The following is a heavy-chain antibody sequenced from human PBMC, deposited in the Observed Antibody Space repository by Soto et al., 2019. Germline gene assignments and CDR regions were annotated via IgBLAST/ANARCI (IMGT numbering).Heavy chain of an antibody. J-gene: IGHJ5*02. CDR1: GGSISRGDYY. V-gene: IGHV4-30-4*01. Sequence: TLSLTCTVSGGSISRGDYYWGWIRQPPGKGLEWIGYIYYSGSTHYNPPLKSRVTISVDTSKNQFSLKLSSVTAADTAVYYCAREPPDGARLDPWGQGTLVTVSS. CDR2: IYYSGST. CDR3: AREPPDGARLDP.